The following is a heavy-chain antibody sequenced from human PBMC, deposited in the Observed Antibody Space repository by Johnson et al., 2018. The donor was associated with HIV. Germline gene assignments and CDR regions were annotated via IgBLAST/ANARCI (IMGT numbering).Heavy chain of an antibody. CDR2: IYSGDNT. CDR1: GFTVSSNC. Sequence: VQLVESGGGLVQPGGSLRLSCEASGFTVSSNCMSWVRQAPGKVLEWVSVIYSGDNTYYADSVKGRFTISRDNSKNTLYPQMNSLSAEDTAVYYCARDPSYDSSGSDDAFDIWGQGTMVTVSS. V-gene: IGHV3-66*01. D-gene: IGHD3-22*01. J-gene: IGHJ3*02. CDR3: ARDPSYDSSGSDDAFDI.